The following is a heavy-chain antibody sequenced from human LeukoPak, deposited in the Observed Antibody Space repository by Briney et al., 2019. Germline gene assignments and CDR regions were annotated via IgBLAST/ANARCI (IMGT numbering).Heavy chain of an antibody. CDR2: IYPGDSDT. CDR3: PRGYYDSSGIPFDY. J-gene: IGHJ4*02. D-gene: IGHD3-22*01. Sequence: GESLKISCKGSGYSFTSYWSGWVRQMPGKGLECMGIIYPGDSDTRYSPSFQGQVTISADKSISTAYLQRSSLKASDIAMYYWPRGYYDSSGIPFDYWGQGTLVSVPS. V-gene: IGHV5-51*01. CDR1: GYSFTSYW.